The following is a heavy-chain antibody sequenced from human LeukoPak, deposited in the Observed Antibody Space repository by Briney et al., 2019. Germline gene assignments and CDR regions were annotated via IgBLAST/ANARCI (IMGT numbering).Heavy chain of an antibody. CDR2: IYYSGST. D-gene: IGHD3-10*01. V-gene: IGHV4-39*07. CDR3: ARAVYYGSGSYYPYYMAV. CDR1: GGSISSSSYY. Sequence: SETLSLTCTVSGGSISSSSYYWGWIRQPPGKGLEWIGSIYYSGSTYYNPSLKSRVTISVDTSKNQFSLKLSSVTAADTAVYYCARAVYYGSGSYYPYYMAVWGKATTVTVSS. J-gene: IGHJ6*03.